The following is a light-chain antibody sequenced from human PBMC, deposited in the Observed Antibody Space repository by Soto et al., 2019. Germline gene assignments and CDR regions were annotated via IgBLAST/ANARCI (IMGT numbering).Light chain of an antibody. CDR2: GSS. V-gene: IGKV1-12*01. J-gene: IGKJ4*01. CDR3: QQCDDVPLT. CDR1: QGVSDW. Sequence: DIQMTQSPSSVSASVGDSVTITCRASQGVSDWVAWYQQKPGEAPKLLIYGSSSLLSGVPSRFSGSGSGTDFSYTITSLQPEDIGTYYCQQCDDVPLTFGGGTKVDI.